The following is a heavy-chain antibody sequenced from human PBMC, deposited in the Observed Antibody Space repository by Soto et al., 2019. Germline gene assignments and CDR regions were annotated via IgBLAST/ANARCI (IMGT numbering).Heavy chain of an antibody. D-gene: IGHD6-13*01. J-gene: IGHJ4*02. Sequence: GGSLRLSCAASEFTFSSYAMHWVRQAPGKGLEWVAVISSDGSKKYYADSLKGRFTISRDNSKNTLYLQMNSLRAEDTAVYCCARELSSFASVGFDYWGQGTLVTVS. CDR3: ARELSSFASVGFDY. CDR2: ISSDGSKK. CDR1: EFTFSSYA. V-gene: IGHV3-30*04.